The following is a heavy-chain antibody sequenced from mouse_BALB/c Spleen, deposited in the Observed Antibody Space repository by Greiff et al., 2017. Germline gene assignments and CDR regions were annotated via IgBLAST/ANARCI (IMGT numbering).Heavy chain of an antibody. CDR3: ARGGGNSYYFDY. Sequence: EVMLVESGGGLVKPGGSLKLSCAASGFTFSSYAMSWVRQTPEKRLEWVASISSGGSTYYPDSVKGRFTISRDNARNILYLQMSSLRSEDTAMYYCARGGGNSYYFDYWGQGTTLTVSS. CDR2: ISSGGST. V-gene: IGHV5-6-5*01. J-gene: IGHJ2*01. CDR1: GFTFSSYA. D-gene: IGHD2-1*01.